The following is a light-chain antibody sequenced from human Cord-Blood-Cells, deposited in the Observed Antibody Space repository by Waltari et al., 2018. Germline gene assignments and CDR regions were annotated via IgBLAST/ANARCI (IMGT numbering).Light chain of an antibody. J-gene: IGKJ2*01. V-gene: IGKV3-15*01. CDR1: QRFSSN. CDR3: QQYNNWPPYT. Sequence: EIVMTQSPATLSVSQGERATLSCRASQRFSSNLAWYQQTPGQAPRLLIYGASTRATGIPARFSGSGSGTEFTLTISSLQSEDFAVDYCQQYNNWPPYTFGQGTKLESK. CDR2: GAS.